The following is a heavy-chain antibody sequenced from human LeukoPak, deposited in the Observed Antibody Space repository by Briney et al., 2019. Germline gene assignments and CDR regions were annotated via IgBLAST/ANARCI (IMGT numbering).Heavy chain of an antibody. CDR2: IKQDGSEK. D-gene: IGHD3-10*01. Sequence: EGSLRLSCAASGFTFSSYWMSWVRQAPGKGLEWVANIKQDGSEKYYVDSVKGRFTISRDNAKNSLYLQMNSLRAEDTAVYYCVGPEYYGSGSRLFDYWGQGTLVTVSS. J-gene: IGHJ4*02. V-gene: IGHV3-7*01. CDR1: GFTFSSYW. CDR3: VGPEYYGSGSRLFDY.